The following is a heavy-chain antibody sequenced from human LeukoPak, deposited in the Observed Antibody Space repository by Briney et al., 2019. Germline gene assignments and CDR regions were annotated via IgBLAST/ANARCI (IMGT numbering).Heavy chain of an antibody. CDR2: IYHSGST. J-gene: IGHJ3*02. V-gene: IGHV4-59*08. CDR3: ARRRISRTYYYDADAFDI. Sequence: SETLSLTCTVSGGSISSYYWSCIRQPPGKGLEWIGYIYHSGSTNYNPSLKSRVTISVDTSKNQFSLKLSSVTAADTAVYYCARRRISRTYYYDADAFDIWGQGTMVTVSS. CDR1: GGSISSYY. D-gene: IGHD3-22*01.